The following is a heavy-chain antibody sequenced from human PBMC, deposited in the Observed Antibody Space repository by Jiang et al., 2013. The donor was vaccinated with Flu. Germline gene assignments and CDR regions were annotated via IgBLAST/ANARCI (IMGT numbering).Heavy chain of an antibody. V-gene: IGHV3-30-3*01. CDR2: ISYDGTTE. D-gene: IGHD5-18*01. CDR1: GFTFRSYA. CDR3: ARDKSDTSMAYGMDV. Sequence: VQLLESGGGVVQPGRSLRLSCAASGFTFRSYAMSWVRQAPGKGLEWVAVISYDGTTEYYADSVKGRFTISRDNAENTLYLQMNSLRAEDTAVFYCARDKSDTSMAYGMDVWGQGTTVTVSS. J-gene: IGHJ6*02.